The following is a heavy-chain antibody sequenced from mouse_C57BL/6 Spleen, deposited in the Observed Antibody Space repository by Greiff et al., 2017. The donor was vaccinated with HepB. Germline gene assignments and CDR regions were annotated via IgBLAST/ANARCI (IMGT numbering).Heavy chain of an antibody. CDR3: AREGSGTNYAMDY. V-gene: IGHV3-6*01. D-gene: IGHD4-1*01. CDR2: ISYDGSN. J-gene: IGHJ4*01. Sequence: DVKLVESGPGLVKPSQSLSLTCSVTGYSITSGYYWNWIRQFPGNKLEWMGYISYDGSNNYNPSLKNRISITRDTSKNQFFLKLNSVTTEDTATYYCAREGSGTNYAMDYWGQGTSVTVSS. CDR1: GYSITSGYY.